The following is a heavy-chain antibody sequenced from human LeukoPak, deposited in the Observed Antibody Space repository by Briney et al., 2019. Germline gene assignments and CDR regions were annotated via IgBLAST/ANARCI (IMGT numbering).Heavy chain of an antibody. CDR2: TYYRSKWSK. D-gene: IGHD5-18*01. J-gene: IGHJ4*02. CDR1: GDNVSSNSAA. Sequence: SQTLSLTCAISGDNVSSNSAAWNWIRQSPSRGLEWLGRTYYRSKWSKDYAVSVKSRITINPDTSNNQLSLQLNSVTPEDTAVYYCARSLDTDLREWGQGTLVTVSS. CDR3: ARSLDTDLRE. V-gene: IGHV6-1*01.